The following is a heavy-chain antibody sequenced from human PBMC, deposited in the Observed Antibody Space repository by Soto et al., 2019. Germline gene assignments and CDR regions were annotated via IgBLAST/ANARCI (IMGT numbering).Heavy chain of an antibody. Sequence: QVQLVESGGGVVQPGRSLRLSCAASGFTFSSYGMHWVRQAPGKGLEWVAVISYDGSNKYYADSVKGRFTISRDNSKNPLYLQMTSLRAEDTAVYYCAKDPFCSGGSWYSFDYYYGMDVWGQGTTVTVSS. CDR3: AKDPFCSGGSWYSFDYYYGMDV. CDR1: GFTFSSYG. CDR2: ISYDGSNK. D-gene: IGHD2-15*01. V-gene: IGHV3-30*18. J-gene: IGHJ6*02.